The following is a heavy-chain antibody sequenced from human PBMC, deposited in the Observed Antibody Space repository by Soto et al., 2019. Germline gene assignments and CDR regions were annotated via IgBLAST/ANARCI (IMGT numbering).Heavy chain of an antibody. V-gene: IGHV3-66*01. CDR3: ARVTSPRLLWFGESTGRDY. J-gene: IGHJ4*02. CDR1: GFTVTSNY. CDR2: IWSGGVT. Sequence: EVQLVESGGGLVQPGGSLRLSCAASGFTVTSNYMSWVRQAPGKGLEWVSLIWSGGVTYYADSVKGRFTISRDNSENTLYLQMNNLRAEDTAVYYCARVTSPRLLWFGESTGRDYWGQGTLVTVSS. D-gene: IGHD3-10*01.